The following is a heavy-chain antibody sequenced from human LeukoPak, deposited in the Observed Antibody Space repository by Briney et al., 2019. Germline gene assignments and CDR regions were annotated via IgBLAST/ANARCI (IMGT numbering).Heavy chain of an antibody. CDR2: INPAGSET. J-gene: IGHJ4*02. Sequence: PGGSLRLSCAASGFSFSAYRMTWVRQAPGTGLEWVANINPAGSETYYVDPVKGRFSISRDNAKNLVYLQMNSLRAEDTAVYHCARFGYVAAVDVWGQGTPVTVSS. D-gene: IGHD2-15*01. V-gene: IGHV3-7*01. CDR1: GFSFSAYR. CDR3: ARFGYVAAVDV.